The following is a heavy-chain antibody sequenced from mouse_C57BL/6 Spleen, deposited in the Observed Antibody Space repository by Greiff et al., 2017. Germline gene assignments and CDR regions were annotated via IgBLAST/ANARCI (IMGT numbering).Heavy chain of an antibody. V-gene: IGHV5-4*01. Sequence: EVQLQESGGGLVKPGGSLKLSCAASGFTFSSYAMSWVRQTPEKRLEWVATISDGGSYTYYPDNVKGRFTITRDNAKNNLYLQMSHLKSEDTAMYYCARDYYGSSSPGYFDVWGTGTTVTVSS. J-gene: IGHJ1*03. CDR1: GFTFSSYA. D-gene: IGHD1-1*01. CDR2: ISDGGSYT. CDR3: ARDYYGSSSPGYFDV.